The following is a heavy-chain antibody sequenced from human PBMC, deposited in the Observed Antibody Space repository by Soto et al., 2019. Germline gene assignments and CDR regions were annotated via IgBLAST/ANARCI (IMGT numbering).Heavy chain of an antibody. CDR2: ISYDGSNK. D-gene: IGHD6-6*01. CDR3: AKDQSSSSSGYYYYGMDV. CDR1: GFTFSSYG. Sequence: GGSLRLSCAASGFTFSSYGMHWVRQAPGKGLEWVAVISYDGSNKYYADSVKGRFTISRDNSKNTLYLQMNSLRAEDTAVYYCAKDQSSSSSGYYYYGMDVWSQGTTVTVSS. V-gene: IGHV3-30*18. J-gene: IGHJ6*02.